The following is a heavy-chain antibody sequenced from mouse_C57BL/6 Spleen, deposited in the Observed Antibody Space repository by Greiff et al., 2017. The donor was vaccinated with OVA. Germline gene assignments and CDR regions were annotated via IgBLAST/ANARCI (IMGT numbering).Heavy chain of an antibody. J-gene: IGHJ2*01. Sequence: EVQLQQSGPELVKPGASVKIPCKASGYTFTDYNMAWVKQSPGKSLEWIGDINPNNGGTIYNQKFKGKATLTVDKSSSTAYMELSSLTSEDTAVKYYAREEKLGFDYWGQGTTLTVSS. CDR3: AREEKLGFDY. D-gene: IGHD4-1*01. V-gene: IGHV1-18*01. CDR2: INPNNGGT. CDR1: GYTFTDYN.